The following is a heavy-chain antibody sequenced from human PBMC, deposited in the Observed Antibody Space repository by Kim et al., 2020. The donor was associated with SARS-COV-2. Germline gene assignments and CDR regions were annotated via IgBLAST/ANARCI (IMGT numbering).Heavy chain of an antibody. Sequence: SVKVSCKASGGTFSSYAISWVRQAPGQGLEWMGGIIPIFGTANYAQKFQGRVTITADESTSTAYMELSSLRSEDTAVYYCARVGIPPYDFWTYFDYWGQGTLVTVSS. CDR3: ARVGIPPYDFWTYFDY. CDR2: IIPIFGTA. CDR1: GGTFSSYA. V-gene: IGHV1-69*13. J-gene: IGHJ4*02. D-gene: IGHD3-3*01.